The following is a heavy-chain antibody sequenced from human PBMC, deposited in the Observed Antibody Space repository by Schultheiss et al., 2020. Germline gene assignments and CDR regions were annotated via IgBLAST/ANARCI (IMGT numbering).Heavy chain of an antibody. CDR3: AKPAIVGAAYFDY. J-gene: IGHJ4*02. D-gene: IGHD1-26*01. V-gene: IGHV3-74*01. CDR2: INSDGSST. Sequence: GGSLRLSCAASGFTFSSYSMNWVRQAPGKGLEWVSRINSDGSSTSYADSVKGRFTISRDNAKNTLYLQMNSLRAEDTAVYYCAKPAIVGAAYFDYWGQGTLV. CDR1: GFTFSSYS.